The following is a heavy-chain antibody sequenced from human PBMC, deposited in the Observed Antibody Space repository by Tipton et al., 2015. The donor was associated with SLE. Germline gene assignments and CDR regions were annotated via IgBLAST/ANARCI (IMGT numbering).Heavy chain of an antibody. CDR1: GFTFSNYA. J-gene: IGHJ4*02. CDR2: ISGSGGST. Sequence: SLRLSCAASGFTFSNYAMSWVRQAPGKGLEWVSAISGSGGSTYYADSVKGRFTISRDNSKNTLYLQMNSLRAEDTAVYYCAKNGLGLRGYSYGYPSYFDYWGQGTLVTVSS. V-gene: IGHV3-23*01. CDR3: AKNGLGLRGYSYGYPSYFDY. D-gene: IGHD5-18*01.